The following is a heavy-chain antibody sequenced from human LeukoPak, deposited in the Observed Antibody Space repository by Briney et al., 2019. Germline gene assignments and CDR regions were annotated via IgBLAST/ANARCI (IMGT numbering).Heavy chain of an antibody. J-gene: IGHJ4*02. CDR3: ARDLRDYYGSGSYQLDY. CDR2: IYHSGST. D-gene: IGHD3-10*01. Sequence: KSSETLSLTCAVSGYSISSGYYWSWIRQPPGKGLEWIGSIYHSGSTYYNPSLKSRVTISVDTSKNQFSLKLSSVTAADTAVYYCARDLRDYYGSGSYQLDYRGQGTLVTVSS. V-gene: IGHV4-38-2*02. CDR1: GYSISSGYY.